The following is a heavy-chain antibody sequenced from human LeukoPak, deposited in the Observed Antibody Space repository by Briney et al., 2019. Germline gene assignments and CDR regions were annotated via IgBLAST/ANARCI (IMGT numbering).Heavy chain of an antibody. J-gene: IGHJ4*02. CDR2: IWYDGSDK. Sequence: GGSLRLSCTASGFTFSSYGLHWVRQAPGKGLEWLTIIWYDGSDKYYADSVKGRFTISRDNSKNTLYLQMNSLRAEDTAVYYCGKDLGSNGNYLDRVDYWGQGTLVTVSS. CDR1: GFTFSSYG. V-gene: IGHV3-33*06. D-gene: IGHD3-22*01. CDR3: GKDLGSNGNYLDRVDY.